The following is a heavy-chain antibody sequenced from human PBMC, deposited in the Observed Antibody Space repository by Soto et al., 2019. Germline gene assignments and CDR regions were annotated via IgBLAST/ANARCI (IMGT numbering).Heavy chain of an antibody. V-gene: IGHV3-66*01. CDR2: IYSGGST. Sequence: EVQLVESGGGLVQPGGSLRLSCAASGFTVSSNYMSWVRQAPGKGLEWVSVIYSGGSTYYADSVKGRFTISRDNSKNTLLLPMNSLRAEGNACEYCCDGDVIRYFDWLTEFWGQGTLVTVSS. D-gene: IGHD3-9*01. J-gene: IGHJ4*02. CDR3: CDGDVIRYFDWLTEF. CDR1: GFTVSSNY.